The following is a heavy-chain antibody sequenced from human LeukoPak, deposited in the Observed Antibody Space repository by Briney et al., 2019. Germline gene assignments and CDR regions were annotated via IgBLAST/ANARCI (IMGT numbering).Heavy chain of an antibody. Sequence: SETLPLTCTVSGGSISSSTYYWGWIRQPPGKGLEWIGSIYYSGSTYYNPSLKSRVTISVDTSKNQFSLKLSSVTAADTAVYYCARRMSDYYDSSGYYYFDYWGQGTLVTVSS. D-gene: IGHD3-22*01. CDR3: ARRMSDYYDSSGYYYFDY. V-gene: IGHV4-39*01. CDR1: GGSISSSTYY. CDR2: IYYSGST. J-gene: IGHJ4*02.